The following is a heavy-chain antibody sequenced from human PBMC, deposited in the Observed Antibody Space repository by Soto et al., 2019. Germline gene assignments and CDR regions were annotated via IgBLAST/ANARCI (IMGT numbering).Heavy chain of an antibody. Sequence: GGSLRLSCAASGFTFSSYAMSWVRQAPGKGLEWVSAISGSGGSTYYADSVKGRFTISRDNSKNTLYLQMNSLRAEDTAVYYCAKSPTTVKPFYYYYYMDVWGKGTTVTVSS. J-gene: IGHJ6*03. CDR1: GFTFSSYA. V-gene: IGHV3-23*01. CDR3: AKSPTTVKPFYYYYYMDV. CDR2: ISGSGGST. D-gene: IGHD4-17*01.